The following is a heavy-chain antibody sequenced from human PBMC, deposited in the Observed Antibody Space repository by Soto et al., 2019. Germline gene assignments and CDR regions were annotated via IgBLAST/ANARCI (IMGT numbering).Heavy chain of an antibody. D-gene: IGHD1-26*01. CDR1: GFTFSSYW. CDR2: INSDGSST. CDR3: ARGGGSYYHFDY. J-gene: IGHJ4*02. V-gene: IGHV3-74*01. Sequence: PGGSLRLSCAASGFTFSSYWMHWVRQAPGKGLVWVSRINSDGSSTSYADSVKGRFTISRDNAKNTLYLQMNSLRAEDTAVYYCARGGGSYYHFDYWGQGTLVTVSS.